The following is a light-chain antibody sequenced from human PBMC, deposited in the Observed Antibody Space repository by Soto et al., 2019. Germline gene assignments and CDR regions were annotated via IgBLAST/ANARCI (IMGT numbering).Light chain of an antibody. Sequence: DIQMTQSPSSLSASVGDSVTITCRASQNINSYLNWYQQKPGKVPKLLIYDASNLHSVVPSRFSGSGSGTDFTLTISSLQPEDFATYYCQRGYIPNLTFGEGTKVEI. CDR1: QNINSY. J-gene: IGKJ4*01. CDR2: DAS. CDR3: QRGYIPNLT. V-gene: IGKV1-39*01.